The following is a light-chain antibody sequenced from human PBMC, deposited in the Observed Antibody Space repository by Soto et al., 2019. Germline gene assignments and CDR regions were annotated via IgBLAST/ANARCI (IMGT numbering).Light chain of an antibody. CDR3: SSYTSRSTLYV. Sequence: QSVLTQPASVSGSPGQSITISCTGTSSDVGGYNYVSWYQQHPGKAPKLMIYDVSNRPSGVSNRFAGAKSGNTASLTISGLQDEDEANYYCSSYTSRSTLYVFGTGTKLTVL. J-gene: IGLJ1*01. CDR1: SSDVGGYNY. CDR2: DVS. V-gene: IGLV2-14*01.